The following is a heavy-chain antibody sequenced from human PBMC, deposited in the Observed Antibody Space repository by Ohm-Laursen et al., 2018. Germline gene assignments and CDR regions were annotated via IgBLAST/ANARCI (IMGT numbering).Heavy chain of an antibody. CDR2: INSDGSST. CDR1: GFTFNTYW. CDR3: ARNESSYDFWSGYYHDAFDI. J-gene: IGHJ3*02. V-gene: IGHV3-74*01. Sequence: SLRLSCAASGFTFNTYWMHWVRQAPGKGLVWVSRINSDGSSTSYADSVKGRFTISRDNAKNTLYLQMNSLRAEDTAVYYCARNESSYDFWSGYYHDAFDIWGQGTMVTVSS. D-gene: IGHD3-3*01.